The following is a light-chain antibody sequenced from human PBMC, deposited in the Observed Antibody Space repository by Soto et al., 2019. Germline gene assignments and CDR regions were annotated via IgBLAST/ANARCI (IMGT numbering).Light chain of an antibody. CDR2: TND. V-gene: IGLV1-44*01. J-gene: IGLJ1*01. Sequence: QSVLTQPPSSSGTPGQRVTISCSGGSSNIGSNPVNWYQQLPGTAPKLLIHTNDRRPSEVPGRFSGSKSGTSASLAISGLQSEDAADYYCAVWDDSLKGPVFGTGTKVTVL. CDR1: SSNIGSNP. CDR3: AVWDDSLKGPV.